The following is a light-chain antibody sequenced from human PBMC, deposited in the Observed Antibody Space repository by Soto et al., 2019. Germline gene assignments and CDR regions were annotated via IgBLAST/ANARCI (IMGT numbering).Light chain of an antibody. V-gene: IGKV3-15*01. CDR1: QSVSSN. CDR2: GAS. CDR3: QQYNNWPPLT. J-gene: IGKJ4*01. Sequence: EIVMTQSPATLSVSPGERSTLSCRASQSVSSNLAWYQQKPGQAPRLLIYGASTRATGIPARFSGSGSGTEFTLTIRSLQSEDFAVYYCQQYNNWPPLTFGGGTKGDIK.